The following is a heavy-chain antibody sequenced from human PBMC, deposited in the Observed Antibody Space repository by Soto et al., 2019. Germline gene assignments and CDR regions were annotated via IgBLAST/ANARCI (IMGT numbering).Heavy chain of an antibody. Sequence: SETLSLTCAVSGGSIRSGGHSWSWIRQPPGKGLEWIGYIYHSGSTYYNPSLKSRVTISVDRSKNQFSLKLSSVTAADTAVYYCARVPSPWGQGTLVTVSS. CDR3: ARVPSP. V-gene: IGHV4-30-2*01. CDR2: IYHSGST. J-gene: IGHJ5*02. CDR1: GGSIRSGGHS.